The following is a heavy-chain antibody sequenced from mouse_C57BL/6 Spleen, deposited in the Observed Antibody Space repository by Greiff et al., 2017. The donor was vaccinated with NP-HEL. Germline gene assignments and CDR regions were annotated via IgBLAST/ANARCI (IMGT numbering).Heavy chain of an antibody. J-gene: IGHJ4*01. CDR3: ASYYGSSLYAMDY. CDR2: IDPEDGET. D-gene: IGHD1-1*01. V-gene: IGHV14-2*01. Sequence: EVQVVESGAELVKPGASVKLSCTASGFNIKDYYMHWVKQRTEQGLEWIGRIDPEDGETKYAPKFQGKATITADTSSNTAYLQLSSLTSEDTAVYYCASYYGSSLYAMDYWGQGTSVTVSS. CDR1: GFNIKDYY.